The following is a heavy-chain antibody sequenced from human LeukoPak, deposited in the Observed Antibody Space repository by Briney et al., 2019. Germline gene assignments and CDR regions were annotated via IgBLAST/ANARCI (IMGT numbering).Heavy chain of an antibody. CDR2: IYWDDDK. Sequence: SGPTLVKPTQTLTLTCTFSGFSLSTSGVGVGWIRQPPGKALEWLALIYWDDDKRYSPSLKSRLTITKDTSKNQVVLTMTNMDPVDTATYYCAAHYDSLTGYYMSHYWGQGTLVTVSS. CDR3: AAHYDSLTGYYMSHY. CDR1: GFSLSTSGVG. J-gene: IGHJ4*02. D-gene: IGHD3-9*01. V-gene: IGHV2-5*02.